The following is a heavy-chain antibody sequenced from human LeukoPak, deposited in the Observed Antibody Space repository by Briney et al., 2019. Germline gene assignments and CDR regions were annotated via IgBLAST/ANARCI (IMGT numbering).Heavy chain of an antibody. CDR2: ISGSGDST. V-gene: IGHV3-23*01. CDR1: GFTFSSYA. D-gene: IGHD2-15*01. CDR3: AEDSRPAWEVAATSDY. Sequence: GGSLRLSCAASGFTFSSYAMSWVRQAPGKGLEWVSGISGSGDSTYYADSVRGRFTISRDNSKNTLYLQMNSLRAEDTAVYYCAEDSRPAWEVAATSDYWGQGTLVTVSS. J-gene: IGHJ4*02.